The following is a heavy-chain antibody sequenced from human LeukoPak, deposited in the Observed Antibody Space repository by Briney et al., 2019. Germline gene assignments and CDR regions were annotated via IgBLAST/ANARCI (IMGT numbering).Heavy chain of an antibody. D-gene: IGHD3-16*02. CDR2: FDPEDGET. CDR3: ATVRRLYDYVWGSYRPGFDY. J-gene: IGHJ4*02. CDR1: GYTLTELS. Sequence: GASVKVSCKVSGYTLTELSMHWVRQAPGKGLEWMGGFDPEDGETIYAQKFQGRVTMTEDTSTDTAYMELCSLRSEDTAVYYCATVRRLYDYVWGSYRPGFDYWGQGTLVTVSS. V-gene: IGHV1-24*01.